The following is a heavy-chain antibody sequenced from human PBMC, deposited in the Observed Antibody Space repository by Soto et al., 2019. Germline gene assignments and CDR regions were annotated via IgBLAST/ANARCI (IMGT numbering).Heavy chain of an antibody. Sequence: GWSLRLSCAASGFTFNSYAMSWVRQAPGKGLEWVSEISGSGGATYYAGSVKGRFTISRDNSKNTVYLQMNSLRAEDTAVYHCAKVGGVAGRPDCPVFDPWGQGTMVTVSS. J-gene: IGHJ5*02. CDR3: AKVGGVAGRPDCPVFDP. CDR1: GFTFNSYA. V-gene: IGHV3-23*01. D-gene: IGHD6-6*01. CDR2: ISGSGGAT.